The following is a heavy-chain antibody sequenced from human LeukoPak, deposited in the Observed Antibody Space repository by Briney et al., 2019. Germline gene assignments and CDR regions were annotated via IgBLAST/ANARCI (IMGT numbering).Heavy chain of an antibody. CDR1: GFTVSSNY. J-gene: IGHJ1*01. Sequence: GGSLRLSCAASGFTVSSNYMSWVRQAPGKGLEWVSVIYSGGSTYYADSVKGRFTISRDNSKNTLYLQMNSLRAEDTAVYYCASSRPLYYYDSSGYLGPEYFQHWGQGTLVTVSS. CDR2: IYSGGST. CDR3: ASSRPLYYYDSSGYLGPEYFQH. D-gene: IGHD3-22*01. V-gene: IGHV3-53*01.